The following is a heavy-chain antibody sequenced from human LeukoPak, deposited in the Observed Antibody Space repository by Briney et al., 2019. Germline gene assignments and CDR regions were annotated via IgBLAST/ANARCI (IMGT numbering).Heavy chain of an antibody. J-gene: IGHJ3*02. CDR3: AKGGVSPTYTHIFDI. CDR1: GFTFSNYV. Sequence: GGSLRFSCAASGFTFSNYVMHWVRQAPGKGLEWVTFIRFDGGDKYYADSVKGRFTISRDNSRNTLYLQMNSLRVEDTAFYYCAKGGVSPTYTHIFDIWGQGTIVTVSS. D-gene: IGHD3-10*01. V-gene: IGHV3-30*02. CDR2: IRFDGGDK.